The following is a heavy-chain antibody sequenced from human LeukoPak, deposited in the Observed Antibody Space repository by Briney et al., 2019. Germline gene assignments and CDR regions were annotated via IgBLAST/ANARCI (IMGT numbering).Heavy chain of an antibody. D-gene: IGHD3-22*01. Sequence: ASVKVSCKTSGGTFSSYAISWVRQAAGQGLEWMGGIIPIFGRPNYAQKFQGRVTMTRDTSISTAYMELSRLRSDDTAVYYCARGKQYYYDSSGYYYGDYWGQGTLVTVSS. CDR1: GGTFSSYA. CDR3: ARGKQYYYDSSGYYYGDY. J-gene: IGHJ4*02. V-gene: IGHV1-69*05. CDR2: IIPIFGRP.